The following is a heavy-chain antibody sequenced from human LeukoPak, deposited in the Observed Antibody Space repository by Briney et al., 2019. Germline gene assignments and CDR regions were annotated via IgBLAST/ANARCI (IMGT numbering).Heavy chain of an antibody. CDR1: GASVRSDH. V-gene: IGHV4-4*07. D-gene: IGHD2-2*01. CDR3: ARGWAYCSSTSCYPWFDP. CDR2: IYTSGST. J-gene: IGHJ5*02. Sequence: KPSETLSLTCTVSGASVRSDHWNWIRQPAGKGLEWIGRIYTSGSTNYNPSLKSRVTISVDTSKNQFSLKLSSVTAADTAVYYCARGWAYCSSTSCYPWFDPWGQGTLVTVSS.